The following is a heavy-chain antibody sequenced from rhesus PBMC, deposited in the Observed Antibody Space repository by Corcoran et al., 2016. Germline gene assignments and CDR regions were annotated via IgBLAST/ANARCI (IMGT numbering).Heavy chain of an antibody. CDR3: ANYDYGSSYDFDY. J-gene: IGHJ4*01. V-gene: IGHV3S5*01. D-gene: IGHD4-29*01. CDR2: ISNVSSST. Sequence: EVQLVESGGGLVQPGGSLRLSCAASGFTFSSYGMTWVRQAPGKGLEWVSYISNVSSSTYYADSVKCRFTITRDNSKNTLSLQMNSLRAEDTAVYYCANYDYGSSYDFDYWGQGVLVTVSS. CDR1: GFTFSSYG.